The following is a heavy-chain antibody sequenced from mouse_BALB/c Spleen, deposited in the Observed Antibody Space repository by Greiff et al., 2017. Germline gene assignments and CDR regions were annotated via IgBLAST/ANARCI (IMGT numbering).Heavy chain of an antibody. CDR2: ISYSGST. V-gene: IGHV3-2*02. CDR3: ANYGSGYYWYFDV. CDR1: GYSITSDYA. J-gene: IGHJ1*01. Sequence: EVKLMESGPGLVKPSQSLSLTCTVTGYSITSDYAWNWIRQFPGNKLEWMGYISYSGSTSYNPSLKSRISITRDTSKNQFFLQLNSVTTEDTATYYCANYGSGYYWYFDVWGAGTTVTVSS. D-gene: IGHD1-1*01.